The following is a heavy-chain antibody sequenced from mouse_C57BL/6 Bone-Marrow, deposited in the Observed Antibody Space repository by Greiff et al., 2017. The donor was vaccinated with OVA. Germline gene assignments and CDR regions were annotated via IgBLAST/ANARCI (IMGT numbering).Heavy chain of an antibody. J-gene: IGHJ4*01. D-gene: IGHD4-1*01. CDR2: IHPNSGST. V-gene: IGHV1-64*01. CDR3: ARLGIYYYAMDY. Sequence: QVQLQQPGAELVKPGASVKLSCTASGYTFTSYWMHWVKQRPGQGLEWIGMIHPNSGSTNYNEKFKSKATLTVDKSSSTAYLQLSSLTSEDSAVYYCARLGIYYYAMDYWGQGTSVTVSS. CDR1: GYTFTSYW.